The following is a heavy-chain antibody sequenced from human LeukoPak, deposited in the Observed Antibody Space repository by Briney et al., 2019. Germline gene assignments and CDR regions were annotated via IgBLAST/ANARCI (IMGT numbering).Heavy chain of an antibody. V-gene: IGHV3-66*01. D-gene: IGHD4-11*01. CDR1: GFTVSSNY. CDR2: IYSGGTT. Sequence: GGSLRLSCAASGFTVSSNYMTWVRQAPGKGLEWVSVIYSGGTTYYADSVKGRFTISRDNSKNTLHLQMNSLRADDTAVYYCASGSYSNYVAYWGQGTLVTVSS. CDR3: ASGSYSNYVAY. J-gene: IGHJ4*02.